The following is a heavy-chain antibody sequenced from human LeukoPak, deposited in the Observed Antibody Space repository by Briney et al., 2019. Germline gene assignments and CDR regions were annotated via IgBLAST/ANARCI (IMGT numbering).Heavy chain of an antibody. CDR3: ARLNIVGAYPLFDY. V-gene: IGHV3-23*01. D-gene: IGHD1-26*01. J-gene: IGHJ4*02. Sequence: GGSLRLSCAASEFTFSSFSMNWVRQAPGRALEWVSAISGSGGSTYYADSVKGRFTISRDNSKNTLYLQMNSLRAEDTAAYYCARLNIVGAYPLFDYWGQGTLVTVSS. CDR1: EFTFSSFS. CDR2: ISGSGGST.